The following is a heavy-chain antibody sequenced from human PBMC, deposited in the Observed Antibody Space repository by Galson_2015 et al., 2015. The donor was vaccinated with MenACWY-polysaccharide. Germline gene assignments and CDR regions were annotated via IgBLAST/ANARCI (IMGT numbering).Heavy chain of an antibody. CDR2: ISGGGDRT. Sequence: SLRLSCAASGFTFSSYAMNWVRQAPGKGPEWVSTISGGGDRTNYADSVKGRFTISRDNSKNTLYLQMNSLRAEDTAVYFCAKRGVYGSGTFYTNNWFDPWGQGTLVTVSS. CDR1: GFTFSSYA. D-gene: IGHD3-10*01. CDR3: AKRGVYGSGTFYTNNWFDP. J-gene: IGHJ5*02. V-gene: IGHV3-23*01.